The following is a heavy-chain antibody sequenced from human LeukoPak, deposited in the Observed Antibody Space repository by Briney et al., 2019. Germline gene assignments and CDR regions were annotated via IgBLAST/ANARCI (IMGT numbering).Heavy chain of an antibody. J-gene: IGHJ4*02. V-gene: IGHV3-53*01. CDR2: IYSGGST. CDR1: GFTASSNY. CDR3: AKDRGYSYARSFDY. Sequence: GGSLRLSCAASGFTASSNYMSWVRQAPGKGLEWVSVIYSGGSTYYADSVKGRFTISRDNSKNTLYLQMNSLRAEDTAVYYCAKDRGYSYARSFDYWGQGTLVTVSS. D-gene: IGHD5-18*01.